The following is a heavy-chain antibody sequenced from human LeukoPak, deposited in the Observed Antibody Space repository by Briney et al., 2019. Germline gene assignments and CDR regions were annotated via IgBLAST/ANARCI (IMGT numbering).Heavy chain of an antibody. CDR3: VRAVHHLFYSDSSGYYGDAFDV. V-gene: IGHV3-53*01. J-gene: IGHJ3*01. D-gene: IGHD3-22*01. CDR1: GFSVSTNY. CDR2: INSGGTM. Sequence: GGSLRLSCAASGFSVSTNYMSWVRQAPGKGLEWVANINSGGTMRYVDSVKDGLTISRDNSRDTLHLKMNSLRVDDTAVYYCVRAVHHLFYSDSSGYYGDAFDVWGQGTVVTVSS.